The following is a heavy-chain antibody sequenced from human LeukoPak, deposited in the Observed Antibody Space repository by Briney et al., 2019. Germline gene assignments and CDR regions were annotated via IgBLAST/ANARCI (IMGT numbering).Heavy chain of an antibody. Sequence: GRSLRLSCAASGFTFSSYSMNWVRQAPGKGLEWVSSISSSSSYIYYADSVKGRFTISRDNAKNSLYLQMNSLRAEDTAVYYCARDLGDYVWGSYRPTSFDYWGQGTLVTVSS. CDR2: ISSSSSYI. J-gene: IGHJ4*02. D-gene: IGHD3-16*02. CDR1: GFTFSSYS. CDR3: ARDLGDYVWGSYRPTSFDY. V-gene: IGHV3-21*01.